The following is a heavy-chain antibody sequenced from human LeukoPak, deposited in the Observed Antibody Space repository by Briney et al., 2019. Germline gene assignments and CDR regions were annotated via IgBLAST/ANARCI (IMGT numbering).Heavy chain of an antibody. CDR1: GGSFSGYY. CDR3: ARETSQKGAHYMDV. Sequence: PSETLSLTCAVYGGSFSGYYWSWIRQPPGKGLEWVGRMYINGRNNYNPSLKSRVTISVDTSKNQFSLKLSSVTAADTAVYYCARETSQKGAHYMDVWGKGTTITISS. D-gene: IGHD3-16*01. J-gene: IGHJ6*03. V-gene: IGHV4-34*01. CDR2: MYINGRN.